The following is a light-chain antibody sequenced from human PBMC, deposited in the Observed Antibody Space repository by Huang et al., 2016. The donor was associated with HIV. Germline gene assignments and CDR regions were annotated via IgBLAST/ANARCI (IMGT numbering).Light chain of an antibody. Sequence: RVMTQSPATLSVAPGERVTLSCRASHSVSSNLAWYQQKPGQAPRLLIHGASTRATGSPARFSGSGSGTEFTLAISSLQSEDSGVYFCQQYDNWPLTCGQGTRLEI. CDR1: HSVSSN. CDR3: QQYDNWPLT. J-gene: IGKJ5*01. V-gene: IGKV3-15*01. CDR2: GAS.